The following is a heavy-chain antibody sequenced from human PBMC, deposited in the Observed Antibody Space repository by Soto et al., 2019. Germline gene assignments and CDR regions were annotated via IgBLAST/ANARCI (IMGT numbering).Heavy chain of an antibody. J-gene: IGHJ4*02. D-gene: IGHD3-10*01. V-gene: IGHV1-18*01. CDR3: AREDGSGY. CDR2: INTYNGNT. Sequence: QVQLVQSGAEVKKPGASVKVSCKASGYTFTSFGITWVRQAPGQGLEWMAWINTYNGNTNYAQKFQGRVTMTTDTSTSTANMERGSLRSDDPAVYYCAREDGSGYWGQGTLVTVSS. CDR1: GYTFTSFG.